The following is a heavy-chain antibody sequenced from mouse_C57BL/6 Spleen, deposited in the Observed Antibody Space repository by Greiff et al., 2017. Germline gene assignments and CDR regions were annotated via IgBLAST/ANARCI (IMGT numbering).Heavy chain of an antibody. Sequence: QVQLQQPGAELVRPGSSVKLSCKASGYTFTSYWMHWVKQRPIQGLEWIGNIDPSDSETHYNQKFKDKATLTVDKSTSTAYMQLSSLTSEDSAVYYCARERDDYGYDGLYYAMDDWGQGTSVTVSS. J-gene: IGHJ4*01. CDR1: GYTFTSYW. V-gene: IGHV1-52*01. CDR2: IDPSDSET. CDR3: ARERDDYGYDGLYYAMDD. D-gene: IGHD2-2*01.